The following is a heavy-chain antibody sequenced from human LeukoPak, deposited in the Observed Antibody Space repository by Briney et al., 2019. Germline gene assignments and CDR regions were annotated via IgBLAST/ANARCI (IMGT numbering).Heavy chain of an antibody. D-gene: IGHD3-9*01. CDR2: VSGHSGNT. CDR3: ASDILTRPNYYYYGMDV. Sequence: ASVKVSCKASGYTFSSYHISWVRQAPGQGLEWMGRVSGHSGNTHYAEKFQGRVTMTIDKSTTTAYMDLRGLRSDDTAVYYCASDILTRPNYYYYGMDVWGQGTTVTV. CDR1: GYTFSSYH. J-gene: IGHJ6*02. V-gene: IGHV1-18*01.